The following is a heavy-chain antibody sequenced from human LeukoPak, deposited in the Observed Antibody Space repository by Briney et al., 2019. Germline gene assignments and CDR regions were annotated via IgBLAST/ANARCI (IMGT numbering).Heavy chain of an antibody. D-gene: IGHD6-13*01. CDR3: AKIEYSSLEV. V-gene: IGHV3-30*02. CDR2: IRYDGTKD. Sequence: GGSLRLSCVATGFTFSDSGMSWVRQAPGKGLEWVAFIRYDGTKDYYADSVKGRFTISRDNSENTLNLQMNSLRPEDTAVYYCAKIEYSSLEVWGKGTTITVSS. J-gene: IGHJ6*04. CDR1: GFTFSDSG.